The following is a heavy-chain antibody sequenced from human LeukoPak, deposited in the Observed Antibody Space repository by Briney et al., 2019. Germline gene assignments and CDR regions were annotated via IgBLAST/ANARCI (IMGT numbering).Heavy chain of an antibody. Sequence: RTLRLSCGVSGFTLSSYAMRGVRHAPGKGREWVLAISCRGGSTHYADSVKGRFTIYRDISKNTLYLQMNGLRAEDTAVFYCAEGVGIAVAGTFFYYWGQGALVTVSS. V-gene: IGHV3-23*01. D-gene: IGHD6-19*01. CDR3: AEGVGIAVAGTFFYY. CDR1: GFTLSSYA. J-gene: IGHJ4*02. CDR2: ISCRGGST.